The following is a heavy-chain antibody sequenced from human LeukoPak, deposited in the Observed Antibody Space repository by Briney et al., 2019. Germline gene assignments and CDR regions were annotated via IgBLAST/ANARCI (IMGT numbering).Heavy chain of an antibody. CDR3: HVYYYDSSGHPSHWYFDL. CDR1: GFTFSNYG. Sequence: GGSLRLSRAASGFTFSNYGVHWVRQAPGKGLDWVAFIQLDGSNKYYADSVKGRFTISRDNSKNTLYLQMNSLRVEDTAVYYCHVYYYDSSGHPSHWYFDLWGRGTLVTVSS. CDR2: IQLDGSNK. J-gene: IGHJ2*01. D-gene: IGHD3-22*01. V-gene: IGHV3-30*02.